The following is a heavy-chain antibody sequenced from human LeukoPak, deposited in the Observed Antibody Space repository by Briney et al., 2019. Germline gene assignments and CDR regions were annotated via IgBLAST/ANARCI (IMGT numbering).Heavy chain of an antibody. CDR2: IYYSGST. Sequence: PSETLSLTCTVSGGSISSYYWSWIRQPPGKGLEWIGYIYYSGSTNYNPSLKSRVTISVDTSKNQFSLKLSSVTAADTAVYYCASSTVTGWDYYYYMDVWGKGTTVTISS. CDR3: ASSTVTGWDYYYYMDV. V-gene: IGHV4-59*01. J-gene: IGHJ6*03. D-gene: IGHD4-17*01. CDR1: GGSISSYY.